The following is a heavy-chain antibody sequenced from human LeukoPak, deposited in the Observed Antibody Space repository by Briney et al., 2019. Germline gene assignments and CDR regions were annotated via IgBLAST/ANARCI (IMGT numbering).Heavy chain of an antibody. V-gene: IGHV3-7*01. CDR3: AREDWYGFHY. Sequence: GGSLRLSCAASGFTFSDYWITWVRQAPGKGLEWVAKIKQDGSEKYYVDSVKGRFTISRDNAKNSLYLQMNSLRAEDTAVYYCAREDWYGFHYWGQGTLVTVSS. D-gene: IGHD3/OR15-3a*01. CDR2: IKQDGSEK. J-gene: IGHJ4*02. CDR1: GFTFSDYW.